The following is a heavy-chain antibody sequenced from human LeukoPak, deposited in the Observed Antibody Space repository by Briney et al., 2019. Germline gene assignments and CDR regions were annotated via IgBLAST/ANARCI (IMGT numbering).Heavy chain of an antibody. CDR3: ARGLRFLEWLPYYFDY. D-gene: IGHD3-3*01. Sequence: SETLSLTCTVSGGSISSGDYYWRWLRQPPGTGLEWIGYIYYSGSTYYNPSLKSRVTISVDTSKNQFSLKLSSVTAADTAVYYCARGLRFLEWLPYYFDYWGQGTLVTVSS. CDR1: GGSISSGDYY. CDR2: IYYSGST. V-gene: IGHV4-30-4*08. J-gene: IGHJ4*02.